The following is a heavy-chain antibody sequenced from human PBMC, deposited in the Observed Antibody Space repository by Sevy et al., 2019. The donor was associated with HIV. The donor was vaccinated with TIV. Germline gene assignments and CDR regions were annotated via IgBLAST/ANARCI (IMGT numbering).Heavy chain of an antibody. J-gene: IGHJ6*02. V-gene: IGHV3-30*03. D-gene: IGHD3-3*01. CDR3: ARDLRPHLLYSDFWSGYSGMDV. Sequence: GGSLRLSCVASTFTFSTYGMHWVRQAPGRGLEWVSVISFDGSHKYYADSVKGRCTVSRYNSMNTLNLQMNNLRPGDTAVYYCARDLRPHLLYSDFWSGYSGMDVWGQGTTVTVSS. CDR1: TFTFSTYG. CDR2: ISFDGSHK.